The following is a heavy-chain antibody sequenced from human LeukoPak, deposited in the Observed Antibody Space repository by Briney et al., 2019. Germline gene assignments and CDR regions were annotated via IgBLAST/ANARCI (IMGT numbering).Heavy chain of an antibody. CDR1: GRSISSSY. D-gene: IGHD3-10*01. J-gene: IGHJ4*02. CDR3: ARHYYNLGSFYSPVDY. Sequence: SETLSLTCTVSGRSISSSYWSWLRQPPGKGLEWMGYIYYSGSTNYNPSLKSRVTISVDTSQSQFSLKLTSVTAADTAMYYCARHYYNLGSFYSPVDYWGQGILVTVSS. CDR2: IYYSGST. V-gene: IGHV4-59*08.